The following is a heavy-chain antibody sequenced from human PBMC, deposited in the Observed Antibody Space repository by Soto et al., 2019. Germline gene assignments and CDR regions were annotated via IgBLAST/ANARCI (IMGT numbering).Heavy chain of an antibody. CDR1: GGSFNRHT. Sequence: QVQLVQSGAEVRKPGSSVRVSCKASGGSFNRHTISWVRHAPGQGLEWMGGIIPIFGTAKHAQKFQGRVTIIADESTSTVYMELSSLRSDDTAIYYCARGWGYDSTDYYYAYWGQGTLVIVSS. CDR2: IIPIFGTA. D-gene: IGHD3-22*01. J-gene: IGHJ4*02. V-gene: IGHV1-69*01. CDR3: ARGWGYDSTDYYYAY.